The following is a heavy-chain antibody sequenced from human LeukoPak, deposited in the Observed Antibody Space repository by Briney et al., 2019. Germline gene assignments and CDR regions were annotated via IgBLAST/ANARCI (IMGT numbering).Heavy chain of an antibody. V-gene: IGHV4-34*01. Sequence: PSETLSLTCAVYGGSFSGYYWSWIRQPPGKGLEWIGEINHSGSTNYNPSLKSRVTISVDTSKNQFSLKLSSVTAADTAVYYCASIPLDYGDYGAHWFDPWGQGTLVTVSS. D-gene: IGHD4-17*01. J-gene: IGHJ5*02. CDR1: GGSFSGYY. CDR2: INHSGST. CDR3: ASIPLDYGDYGAHWFDP.